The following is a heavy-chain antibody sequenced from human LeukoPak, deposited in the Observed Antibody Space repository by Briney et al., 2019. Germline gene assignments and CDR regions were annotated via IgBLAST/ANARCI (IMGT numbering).Heavy chain of an antibody. CDR2: IIPIFGTA. V-gene: IGHV1-69*05. Sequence: SVKVSCKASGGTFSSYAISWVRQAPGQGLEWMGGIIPIFGTANYAQKFQGRVTITTDESTSTAYMELSSLRSEDTAVYYCARDQCSSTSCYVGDGIFDYWGQGTLVTVSS. CDR3: ARDQCSSTSCYVGDGIFDY. CDR1: GGTFSSYA. D-gene: IGHD2-2*01. J-gene: IGHJ4*02.